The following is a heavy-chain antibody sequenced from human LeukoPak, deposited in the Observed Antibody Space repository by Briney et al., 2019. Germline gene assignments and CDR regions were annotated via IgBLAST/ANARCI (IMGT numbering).Heavy chain of an antibody. V-gene: IGHV4-38-2*01. CDR3: AAKANWGDDY. J-gene: IGHJ4*02. Sequence: SETLSLTCAVSGYSIRSGYYWGWTRQPPGKGLEWIGTIYHSGSTYYNPSLKSRVTISVDTSNNQFSLKLSSVTAADTAVYYCAAKANWGDDYWGQGTLVTVSS. CDR1: GYSIRSGYY. CDR2: IYHSGST. D-gene: IGHD7-27*01.